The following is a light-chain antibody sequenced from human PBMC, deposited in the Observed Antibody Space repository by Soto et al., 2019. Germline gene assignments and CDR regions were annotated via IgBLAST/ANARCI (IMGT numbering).Light chain of an antibody. CDR2: GAS. J-gene: IGKJ5*01. CDR3: QQYGSSLIT. Sequence: EIVWTQSPDTLSLSPGETATLSCRASQSVSSTYLAWYQQKPGQAPMLLIYGASSRATGIPDRFSGRGSGTDFTLTISRLEPEDFAVYYCQQYGSSLITFGPGTRLEIK. V-gene: IGKV3-20*01. CDR1: QSVSSTY.